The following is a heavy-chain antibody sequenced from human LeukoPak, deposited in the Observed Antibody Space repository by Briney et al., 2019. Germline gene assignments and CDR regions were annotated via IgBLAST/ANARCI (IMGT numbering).Heavy chain of an antibody. V-gene: IGHV3-74*01. CDR3: ARDRYDYVWGNYRYDAFDI. CDR2: INSDGSST. Sequence: GGSLRLSCAASGFTFSSYWMHWVRQAPGKGLVWVSRINSDGSSTSYADSVKGRFTISRDNAKNTLYLQMNSLRAEDTAVYYCARDRYDYVWGNYRYDAFDIWGQGTMVTVSS. J-gene: IGHJ3*02. D-gene: IGHD3-16*02. CDR1: GFTFSSYW.